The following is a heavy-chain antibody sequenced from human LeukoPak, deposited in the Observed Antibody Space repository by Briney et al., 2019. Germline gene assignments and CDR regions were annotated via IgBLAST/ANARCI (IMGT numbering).Heavy chain of an antibody. J-gene: IGHJ6*02. CDR1: GFTFSRYW. Sequence: PGGSLRLSCAASGFTFSRYWMHWVRQAPGKGLVWVSRIDVDGTTTDYADSVKGRFTISRDNAKNTVSLQMNSLGAEDSAVYYCVRGVSYPIYGMDVWGQGTTVTVSS. CDR2: IDVDGTTT. D-gene: IGHD1-26*01. CDR3: VRGVSYPIYGMDV. V-gene: IGHV3-74*01.